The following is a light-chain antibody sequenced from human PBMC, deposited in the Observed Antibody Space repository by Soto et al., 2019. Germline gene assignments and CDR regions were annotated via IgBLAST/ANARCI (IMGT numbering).Light chain of an antibody. Sequence: QSALTQPASVSGSPGQSITISCTGTSSDVGGYKYVSWYQQQPGKAPKLMVYEVTNRPSGVSYRFSGSKSGNTASLTISGLQAEDEADYFCSSYTGSGTLIFGGGTKLTVL. CDR1: SSDVGGYKY. CDR2: EVT. V-gene: IGLV2-14*01. J-gene: IGLJ2*01. CDR3: SSYTGSGTLI.